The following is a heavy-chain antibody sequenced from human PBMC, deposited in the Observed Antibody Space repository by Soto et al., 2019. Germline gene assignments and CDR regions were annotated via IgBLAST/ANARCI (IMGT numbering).Heavy chain of an antibody. CDR3: ARAVRLTAMVPSYFDY. CDR1: GGPISSGGYY. D-gene: IGHD5-18*01. J-gene: IGHJ4*02. Sequence: QVQLQESGPGLVKPSQTLSLTCTVSGGPISSGGYYWSWIRQHPGKGLEWIGYIYYSGSTYYNPSLKSRVTISVDTSKNQFSLQLSSVTAADTAVYYCARAVRLTAMVPSYFDYWGQGTLVTVSS. CDR2: IYYSGST. V-gene: IGHV4-31*03.